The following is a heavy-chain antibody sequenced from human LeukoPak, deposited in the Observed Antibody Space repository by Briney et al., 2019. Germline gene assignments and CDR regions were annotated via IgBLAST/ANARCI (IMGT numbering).Heavy chain of an antibody. D-gene: IGHD6-13*01. J-gene: IGHJ5*02. V-gene: IGHV3-7*03. CDR3: ARDRVSRNWFDP. CDR1: GFTFSNYW. Sequence: HPGGSLRLSCAASGFTFSNYWMSWVRQAPGKGLEWVANIKQDGSEKYYVDSVKGRFTISRDNAKNSLYLQMNSLRAEDTAVYYCARDRVSRNWFDPWGQGTLVTVSS. CDR2: IKQDGSEK.